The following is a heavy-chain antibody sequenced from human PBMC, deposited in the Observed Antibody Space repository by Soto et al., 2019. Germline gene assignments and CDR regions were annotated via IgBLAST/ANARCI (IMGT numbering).Heavy chain of an antibody. J-gene: IGHJ3*02. V-gene: IGHV1-2*04. Sequence: ASVKVSCKASGYSFTNYCITWVRQAPGQGLEWMGWISAYSGGTNYAQKFQGWVTMTRDTSISTAYMELSRLRSDDTAVYYCERGGSGGSCYDTWGQGTMVTVSS. D-gene: IGHD2-15*01. CDR1: GYSFTNYC. CDR2: ISAYSGGT. CDR3: ERGGSGGSCYDT.